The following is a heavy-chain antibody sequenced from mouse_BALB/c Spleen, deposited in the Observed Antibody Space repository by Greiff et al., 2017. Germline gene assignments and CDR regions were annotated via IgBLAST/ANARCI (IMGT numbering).Heavy chain of an antibody. D-gene: IGHD4-1*01. CDR3: AVLTGCYYYAMDY. CDR1: GYTFTSYW. J-gene: IGHJ4*01. V-gene: IGHV1-7*01. Sequence: QVQLQQSGAELAKPGASVKMSCKASGYTFTSYWMHWVKQRPGQGLEWIGYINPSTGYTEYNQKFKDKATLTADKSSSTAYMQLSSLTSEDSAVYYSAVLTGCYYYAMDYGVKEPQSPSPQ. CDR2: INPSTGYT.